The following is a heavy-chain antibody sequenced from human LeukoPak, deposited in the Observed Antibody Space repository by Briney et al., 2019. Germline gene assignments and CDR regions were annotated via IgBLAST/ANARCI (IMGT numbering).Heavy chain of an antibody. CDR2: IYYSGST. Sequence: SETLSLTCTVSGGSVSSGSYYWSWIRQPPGKGLEWIGYIYYSGSTNYNLSLKSRVTISVGTSKNQFSLKLSSVTAADTAVYYCARTDSSGWYYFDYWGQGTLVTVSS. CDR3: ARTDSSGWYYFDY. J-gene: IGHJ4*02. CDR1: GGSVSSGSYY. V-gene: IGHV4-61*01. D-gene: IGHD6-19*01.